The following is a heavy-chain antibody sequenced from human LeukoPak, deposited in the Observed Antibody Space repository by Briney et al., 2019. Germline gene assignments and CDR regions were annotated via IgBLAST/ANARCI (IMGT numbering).Heavy chain of an antibody. Sequence: GGSLRLSCAASGFTFSSYEMNWIRHAPGKGLVWVSRIKRDGSSPAYADSVKGRFTISRDNAKNTLYLQMNSLRAEDTAVYYCAALDNGRDYWGQGTLVTVSS. CDR2: IKRDGSSP. D-gene: IGHD1-14*01. CDR3: AALDNGRDY. V-gene: IGHV3-74*01. CDR1: GFTFSSYE. J-gene: IGHJ4*02.